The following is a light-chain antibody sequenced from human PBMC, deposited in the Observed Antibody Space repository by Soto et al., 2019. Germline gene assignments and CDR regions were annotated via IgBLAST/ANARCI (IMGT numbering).Light chain of an antibody. V-gene: IGKV4-1*01. J-gene: IGKJ2*01. CDR1: QSLLFTSNKKNY. CDR3: QQYHNPPYT. CDR2: WAS. Sequence: DIVMTQSPDSLAVSLDERAAINCKSSQSLLFTSNKKNYITWYQQKPGQPPKVLIYWASTRESGVPDRFSGTGSGTDFTLTITSLQAEDVAVYYCQQYHNPPYTFGQGTKLEIK.